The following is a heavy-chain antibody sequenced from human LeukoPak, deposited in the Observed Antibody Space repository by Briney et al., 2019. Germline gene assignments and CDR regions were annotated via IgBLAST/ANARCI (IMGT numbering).Heavy chain of an antibody. V-gene: IGHV1-69*06. D-gene: IGHD3-22*01. CDR2: IIPFFGTA. CDR1: GGTFSSYA. Sequence: ASVKVSCKASGGTFSSYAFTWVRQAPGQGLEWMGGIIPFFGTANYAQKFQGRVTITADKSTSTAYMELSSLRSEDTAVYYCASGPGYYYDSSGYSFDYWGQGTLVTVSS. CDR3: ASGPGYYYDSSGYSFDY. J-gene: IGHJ4*02.